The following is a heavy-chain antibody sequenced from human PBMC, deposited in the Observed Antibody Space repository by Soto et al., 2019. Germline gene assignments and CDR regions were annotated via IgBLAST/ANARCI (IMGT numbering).Heavy chain of an antibody. CDR2: ITGGDGFT. CDR1: GFTFSSSA. J-gene: IGHJ4*02. V-gene: IGHV3-23*01. Sequence: EVQLLESGGGLVQPGGSLRLSCAASGFTFSSSAVSWVRQVPGKGLEWVSAITGGDGFTYYADSVRGRFTISRDNSKNTLYLQMNSLRVEDTAVYYCAKVGGPPFYWGQGTLVTVSS. CDR3: AKVGGPPFY.